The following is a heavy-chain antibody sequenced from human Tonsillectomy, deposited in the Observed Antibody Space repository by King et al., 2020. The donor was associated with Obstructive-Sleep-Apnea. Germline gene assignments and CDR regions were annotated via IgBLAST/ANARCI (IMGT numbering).Heavy chain of an antibody. D-gene: IGHD1-26*01. V-gene: IGHV5-51*01. CDR1: GYSFTSYW. J-gene: IGHJ3*02. CDR3: ARNRLQGIVGADDAFDI. Sequence: GQLVQSGAEVKKPGESLKISCKGSGYSFTSYWIGWVRQMPGKGLEWMGIIYPGDSDIRYSPSFQGQVTISADKSISTAYLQWSSLKASDTAMYYCARNRLQGIVGADDAFDIWGQGTMVTVSS. CDR2: IYPGDSDI.